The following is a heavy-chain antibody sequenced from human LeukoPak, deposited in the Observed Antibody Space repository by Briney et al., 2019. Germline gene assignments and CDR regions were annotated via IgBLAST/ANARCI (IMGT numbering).Heavy chain of an antibody. CDR3: ARDSSGWYADY. Sequence: SETLSLTCAVYGGSFSGYYWSWIRQPPGKGLEWIGEINHSGSTNYNPSLKSRVTISVDTSKNQFSLKLSSVTAADTAVYYCARDSSGWYADYWGQGTLVTVSS. V-gene: IGHV4-34*01. D-gene: IGHD6-19*01. CDR1: GGSFSGYY. CDR2: INHSGST. J-gene: IGHJ4*02.